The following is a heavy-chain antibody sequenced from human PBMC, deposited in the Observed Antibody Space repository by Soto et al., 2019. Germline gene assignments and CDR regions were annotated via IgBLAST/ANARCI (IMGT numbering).Heavy chain of an antibody. V-gene: IGHV4-34*01. CDR2: INHSGST. CDR1: GGSFSGYY. CDR3: ARGRGDGYNQHWYFDL. Sequence: QMHLQQWGAGLLKPSETLSLTCAVYGGSFSGYYWSWIRQPPGKGLEWIGEINHSGSTNYNPSLKSRVSISVGTSNNQFSLKLSSVTAADTAVYYCARGRGDGYNQHWYFDLWGRGTLVTVSS. D-gene: IGHD3-10*01. J-gene: IGHJ2*01.